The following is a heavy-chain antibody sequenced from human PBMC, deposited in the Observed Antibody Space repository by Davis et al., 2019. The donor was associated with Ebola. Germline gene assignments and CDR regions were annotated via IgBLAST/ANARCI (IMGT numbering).Heavy chain of an antibody. J-gene: IGHJ4*02. V-gene: IGHV3-23*01. CDR1: GFTFSSYS. D-gene: IGHD6-19*01. CDR2: ISGSGGST. CDR3: AKDPQWLVPGDFDY. Sequence: GESLKISCAASGFTFSSYSMNRVRQAPGKGLEWVSAISGSGGSTYYADSVKGRFTISRDNSKNTLYLQMNSLRAEDTAVYYCAKDPQWLVPGDFDYWGQGTLVTVSS.